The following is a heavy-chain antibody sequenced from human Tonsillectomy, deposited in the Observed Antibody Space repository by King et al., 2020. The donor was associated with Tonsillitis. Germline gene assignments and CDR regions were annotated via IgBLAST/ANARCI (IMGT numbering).Heavy chain of an antibody. D-gene: IGHD3-22*01. J-gene: IGHJ5*02. CDR2: NHYSGKT. Sequence: QLQESGPGLVKPSETLSLTCIVSGGSISDTSYHWGWLRQPPWKGLEWSGSNHYSGKTYYNSSFKSRGTILVDTSKNQFSLKLSSVTAADTAVYYCARDPGYSRGFDPWGQGTLVTVSS. CDR1: GGSISDTSYH. V-gene: IGHV4-39*02. CDR3: ARDPGYSRGFDP.